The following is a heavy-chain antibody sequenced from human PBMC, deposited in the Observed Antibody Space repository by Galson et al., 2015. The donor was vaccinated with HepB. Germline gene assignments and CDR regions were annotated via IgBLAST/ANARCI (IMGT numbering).Heavy chain of an antibody. V-gene: IGHV3-53*04. D-gene: IGHD6-19*01. CDR3: ARVAPVAGIAFDI. CDR1: GFTVSSNY. CDR2: IYSGGST. Sequence: SLRLSCAASGFTVSSNYMSCVRQAPGKGLEWVSVIYSGGSTYYADSVKGRFTISRHNSKNTLYLQMNSLRAEDTAVYYCARVAPVAGIAFDIWGQGTMVTVSS. J-gene: IGHJ3*02.